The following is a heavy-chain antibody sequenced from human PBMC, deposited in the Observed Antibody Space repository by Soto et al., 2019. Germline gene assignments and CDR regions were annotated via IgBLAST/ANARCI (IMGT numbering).Heavy chain of an antibody. CDR1: GGSISSYY. J-gene: IGHJ6*03. V-gene: IGHV4-59*01. CDR3: ARGSYSGFYYYYYMDV. D-gene: IGHD2-15*01. Sequence: QVQLQESGPGLVKPSETLSLTCTVSGGSISSYYWSWIRQPPGRGLEWIGYIYYSGSTNYNPSLKSRVTISVDTSKTQFSLKLSSVTAADTAVYYCARGSYSGFYYYYYMDVWGKGTTVTVSS. CDR2: IYYSGST.